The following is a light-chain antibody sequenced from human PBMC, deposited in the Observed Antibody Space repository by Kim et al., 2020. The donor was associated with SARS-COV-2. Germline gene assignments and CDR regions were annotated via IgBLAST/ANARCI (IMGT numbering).Light chain of an antibody. CDR3: QQYGSSPKT. Sequence: LSPGESAPLSCRASQSVSSSYLAWYQQKPGQAPRLLIYGASSRATGIPDRFSGSGSGTDFTLTISRLEPEDFAVYYCQQYGSSPKTFGQGTKVDIK. V-gene: IGKV3-20*01. CDR1: QSVSSSY. J-gene: IGKJ1*01. CDR2: GAS.